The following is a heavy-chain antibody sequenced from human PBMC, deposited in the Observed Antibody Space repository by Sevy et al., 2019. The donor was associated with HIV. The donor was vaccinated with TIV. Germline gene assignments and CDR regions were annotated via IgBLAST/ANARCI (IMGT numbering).Heavy chain of an antibody. CDR1: GFTFGDYA. V-gene: IGHV3-49*03. D-gene: IGHD2-21*01. CDR3: TRVQGTISAYFYFGMDV. CDR2: IRSKTYCGTT. Sequence: GGSLRLSCTGSGFTFGDYAVSWLRQAPGKGLEWVGFIRSKTYCGTTEYAASVKARFTISREESKSIAYLQMNSLKTEDTAVYYCTRVQGTISAYFYFGMDVWGQGTTVTVSS. J-gene: IGHJ6*02.